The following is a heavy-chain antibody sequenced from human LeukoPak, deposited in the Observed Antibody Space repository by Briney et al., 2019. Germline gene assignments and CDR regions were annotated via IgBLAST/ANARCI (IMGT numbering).Heavy chain of an antibody. J-gene: IGHJ4*02. D-gene: IGHD3-22*01. Sequence: GGSLRLSCAASGFPFSAYSMNWVRQAPGKGLEWVSSISGSSSYLYYADSVKGRSTISRDNAKNSLYLHMNSLRAEDTAVYYCAKAYYDSSGYSYYFDYWGQGTLVTVSS. CDR2: ISGSSSYL. V-gene: IGHV3-21*01. CDR1: GFPFSAYS. CDR3: AKAYYDSSGYSYYFDY.